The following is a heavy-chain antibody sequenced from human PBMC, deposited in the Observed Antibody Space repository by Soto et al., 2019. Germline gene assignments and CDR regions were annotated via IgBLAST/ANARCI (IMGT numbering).Heavy chain of an antibody. J-gene: IGHJ4*02. V-gene: IGHV4-59*01. CDR2: IYYSGET. D-gene: IGHD2-2*01. Sequence: QVQLQESGPGLVKPSETLSLTCTVSGASITNYYWSWIRQPPGQGLESIGYIYYSGETNTNPSLKSRVTISIDTSKSQFSLKLSSVTAADTAVYYCARYARIPDYWGQGTLVTVSS. CDR3: ARYARIPDY. CDR1: GASITNYY.